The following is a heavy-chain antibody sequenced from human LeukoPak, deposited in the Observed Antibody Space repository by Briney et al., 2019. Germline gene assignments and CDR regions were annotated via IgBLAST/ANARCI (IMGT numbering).Heavy chain of an antibody. D-gene: IGHD2-15*01. J-gene: IGHJ5*02. V-gene: IGHV3-74*01. Sequence: GGSLRLSCAASGFNFSNYWMHWVRQAPGKGLVWISRVNSDGSSTSYVGAVKGRFTISRDNAKNTMFLQMNSLRAEDTAVYYCAKKAEDCRGGSCYEGGTNWFVNWGQGTLVTVSS. CDR2: VNSDGSST. CDR1: GFNFSNYW. CDR3: AKKAEDCRGGSCYEGGTNWFVN.